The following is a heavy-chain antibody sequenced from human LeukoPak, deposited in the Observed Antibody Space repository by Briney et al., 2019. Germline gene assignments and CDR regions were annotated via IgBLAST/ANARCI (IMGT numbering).Heavy chain of an antibody. CDR1: GFTFSSYA. Sequence: GGSLRLSCAASGFTFSSYAMSWVRQAPGKGLEWVSAISGSGGSTYYADSVKARFTISRDNSKNTLYLQMNSLRAEDTAVYYCAKDEPFPTTLVTPSLFYYGMDVWGQGTTVTVSS. CDR3: AKDEPFPTTLVTPSLFYYGMDV. CDR2: ISGSGGST. V-gene: IGHV3-23*01. D-gene: IGHD4-23*01. J-gene: IGHJ6*02.